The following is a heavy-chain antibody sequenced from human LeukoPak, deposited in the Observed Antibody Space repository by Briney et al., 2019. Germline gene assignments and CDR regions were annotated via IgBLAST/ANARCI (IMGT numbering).Heavy chain of an antibody. D-gene: IGHD3-3*01. V-gene: IGHV4-61*08. CDR3: ARILGDFWSGYYGNWFDP. CDR2: IYYSGST. J-gene: IGHJ5*02. Sequence: SEALSLTCTVSGGSISSGGYYWSWIRQHPGTGLEWIGYIYYSGSTNYNPSLKSRVTISVDTSKNQFSLKLSSVTAADTAVYYCARILGDFWSGYYGNWFDPWGQGTLVTVSS. CDR1: GGSISSGGYY.